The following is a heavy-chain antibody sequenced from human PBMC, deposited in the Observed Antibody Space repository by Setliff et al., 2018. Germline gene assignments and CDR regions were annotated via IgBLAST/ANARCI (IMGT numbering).Heavy chain of an antibody. D-gene: IGHD2-8*02. V-gene: IGHV3-48*01. CDR3: AKGTLPYCTGPTCYPLDH. CDR2: TSSGSNSI. J-gene: IGHJ4*02. Sequence: PGGSLRLSCAASGFTFSIYSMNWVRQAPGKGLEWISYTSSGSNSIYYADSVMGRFTISRDNARNSLYLQMNRLRPEDTAVYYCAKGTLPYCTGPTCYPLDHWGQGTL. CDR1: GFTFSIYS.